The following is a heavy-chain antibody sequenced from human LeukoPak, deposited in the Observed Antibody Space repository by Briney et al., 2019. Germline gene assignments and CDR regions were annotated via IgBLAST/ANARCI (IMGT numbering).Heavy chain of an antibody. Sequence: GGSLRLSCAASGFTFSSYVMSWVRQAPGKGLEWVSAISGSGGSTSYAQKFQGRVTMTRDTSTSTVYMELSSLRSEDTAVYYCARDLGVAAAGSFDYWGQGTLVTVSS. D-gene: IGHD6-13*01. CDR1: GFTFSSYV. CDR2: ISGSGGST. J-gene: IGHJ4*02. V-gene: IGHV3-23*01. CDR3: ARDLGVAAAGSFDY.